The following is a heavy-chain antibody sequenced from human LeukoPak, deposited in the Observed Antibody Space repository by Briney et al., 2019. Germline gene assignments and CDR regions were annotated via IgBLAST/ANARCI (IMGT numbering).Heavy chain of an antibody. Sequence: SETLSLTCAVYGGSFSGYYWSWIRQPPGEGLEWIGEINHSGSTNYNPSLKSRVTISVDTSKNQFSLKLSSVTAADTAVYYCARHPYCSGGSCYSVWFDPWGQGTLVTVSS. CDR1: GGSFSGYY. J-gene: IGHJ5*02. CDR3: ARHPYCSGGSCYSVWFDP. CDR2: INHSGST. V-gene: IGHV4-34*01. D-gene: IGHD2-15*01.